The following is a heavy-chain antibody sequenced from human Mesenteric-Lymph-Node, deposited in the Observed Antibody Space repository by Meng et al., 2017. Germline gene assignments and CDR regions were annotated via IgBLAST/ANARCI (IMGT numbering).Heavy chain of an antibody. CDR2: IGHSGIT. V-gene: IGHV4-39*01. Sequence: PRLQGSGPGLFKPSEALSLTCSVSGGSISTSGSYWGWIRQPPGKGLEWIGSIGHSGITYYTPSLKSRVTVSIDTSKSQFSLKLTSVTAADTAVYYCVRSSGWVRTGFDPWGQGTLVTVSS. J-gene: IGHJ5*02. D-gene: IGHD6-19*01. CDR3: VRSSGWVRTGFDP. CDR1: GGSISTSGSY.